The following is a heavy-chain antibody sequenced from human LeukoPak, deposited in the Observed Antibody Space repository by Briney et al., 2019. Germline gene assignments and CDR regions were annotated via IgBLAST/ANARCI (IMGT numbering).Heavy chain of an antibody. Sequence: VASVKVSCKASGGTFSSYAISWVRQAPGQGLEWMGGIIPIFGTANYAQKFQGRVTITADESTSTAYMERSSLRSEDTAVYYCARIASLGYCSGGSCYQNWFDPWGQGTLVTVSS. CDR2: IIPIFGTA. CDR1: GGTFSSYA. V-gene: IGHV1-69*13. J-gene: IGHJ5*02. CDR3: ARIASLGYCSGGSCYQNWFDP. D-gene: IGHD2-15*01.